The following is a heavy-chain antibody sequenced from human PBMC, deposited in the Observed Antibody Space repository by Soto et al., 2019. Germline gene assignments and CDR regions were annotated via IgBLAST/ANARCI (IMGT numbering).Heavy chain of an antibody. Sequence: WGSLRLSCSVAGFTVSDSMSWVRQPPGKGLECVSFIHSDGSTHYTDSVRGRFSISRGSSKNTLTLQMDRQRVDDTDAYFCARDASGPFDYWGQGTLVTVSS. CDR2: IHSDGST. J-gene: IGHJ4*02. D-gene: IGHD6-19*01. V-gene: IGHV3-53*01. CDR1: GFTVSDS. CDR3: ARDASGPFDY.